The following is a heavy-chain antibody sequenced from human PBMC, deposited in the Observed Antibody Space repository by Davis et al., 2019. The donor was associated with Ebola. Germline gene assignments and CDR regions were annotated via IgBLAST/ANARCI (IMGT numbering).Heavy chain of an antibody. CDR1: GYTFTSYG. CDR3: AGRIGDYGDWYYFDY. D-gene: IGHD4-17*01. CDR2: ISAYNGNT. Sequence: AASVKVSCKASGYTFTSYGISWVRQAPGQGLEWMGWISAYNGNTNYAQKLQGRVTMTTDTSTSTAYMELRSLRSDDTAVYYCAGRIGDYGDWYYFDYWGQGTLVTVSS. V-gene: IGHV1-18*01. J-gene: IGHJ4*02.